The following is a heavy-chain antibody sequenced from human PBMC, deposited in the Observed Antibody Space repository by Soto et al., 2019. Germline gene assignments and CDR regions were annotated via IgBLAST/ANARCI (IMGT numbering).Heavy chain of an antibody. CDR1: GGTFSSYT. CDR3: AREGVGLLWFGELFKTAYYFDY. CDR2: IIPILGIA. Sequence: SVKVSCKASGGTFSSYTISWVRQAPGQGLEWKGRIIPILGIANYAQKFQGRVTITADKSTSTAYMELSSLRSEDTAVYYCAREGVGLLWFGELFKTAYYFDYWGQGTLVTVSS. J-gene: IGHJ4*02. D-gene: IGHD3-10*01. V-gene: IGHV1-69*04.